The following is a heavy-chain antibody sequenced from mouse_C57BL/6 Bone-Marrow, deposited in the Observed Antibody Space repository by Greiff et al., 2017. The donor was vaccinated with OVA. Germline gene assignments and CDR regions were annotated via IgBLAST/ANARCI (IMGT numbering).Heavy chain of an antibody. CDR1: GYAFSSSW. D-gene: IGHD4-1*01. CDR2: IYPGDGDT. CDR3: ARRGTGTGYFDY. J-gene: IGHJ2*01. Sequence: QVQLQQSGPELVKPGASVKISCKASGYAFSSSWMNWVKQRPGTGLEWIGRIYPGDGDTNYNGKFKGKATLTADKSSSTAYMQLSSLTSEDSAVYFCARRGTGTGYFDYWGQGTTLTVSS. V-gene: IGHV1-82*01.